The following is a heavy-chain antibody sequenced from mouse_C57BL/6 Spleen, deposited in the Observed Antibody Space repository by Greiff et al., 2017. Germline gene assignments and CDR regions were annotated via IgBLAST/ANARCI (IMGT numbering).Heavy chain of an antibody. Sequence: VKLQESGPELVKPGASVKISCKASGYAFSSSWMNWVKQRPGQGLEWIGRIYPGDGDTNYNGKFKGKVILTADQTSGTAYMQHSSLSSEDSAVYFYTRWLLQEGYFDVWGTGTTVTVSS. D-gene: IGHD2-3*01. J-gene: IGHJ1*03. CDR3: TRWLLQEGYFDV. CDR2: IYPGDGDT. CDR1: GYAFSSSW. V-gene: IGHV1-82*01.